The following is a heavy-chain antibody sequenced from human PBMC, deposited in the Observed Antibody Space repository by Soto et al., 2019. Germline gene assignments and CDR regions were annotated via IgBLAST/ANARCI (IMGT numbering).Heavy chain of an antibody. V-gene: IGHV1-8*01. CDR3: AREVSTSCCNGFDP. Sequence: QVQLVQSGAEVKKPGASVKVSCKASGYTFTSYDINWVRQATGQGLEWMGWMNPNSGNTGYAQKFQGRVTMTRNTAISTAYRELSSLRSADTAGYYGAREVSTSCCNGFDPWGQGTLVTVSS. CDR1: GYTFTSYD. CDR2: MNPNSGNT. D-gene: IGHD2-2*01. J-gene: IGHJ5*02.